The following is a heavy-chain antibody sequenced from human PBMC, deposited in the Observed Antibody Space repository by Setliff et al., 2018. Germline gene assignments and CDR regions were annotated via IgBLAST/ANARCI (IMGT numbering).Heavy chain of an antibody. CDR2: ISAYIGNT. CDR3: ATVERVLRFLEWLSRAEYFQH. V-gene: IGHV1-2*06. Sequence: GASVKVSCKASGYTFTGYYMHWVRQAPGQGLEWMGRISAYIGNTNYAQKFQGRVTMTEDTSTDTAYMELSSLRSEDTAVYYCATVERVLRFLEWLSRAEYFQHWGQGTLVTVSS. CDR1: GYTFTGYY. J-gene: IGHJ1*01. D-gene: IGHD3-3*01.